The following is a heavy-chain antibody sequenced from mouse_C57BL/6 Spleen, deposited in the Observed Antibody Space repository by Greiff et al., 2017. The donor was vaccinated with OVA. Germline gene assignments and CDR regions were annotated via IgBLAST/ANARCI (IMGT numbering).Heavy chain of an antibody. J-gene: IGHJ2*01. CDR1: GYTFTSYW. D-gene: IGHD3-2*02. CDR3: ARSKEAPDD. V-gene: IGHV1-53*01. CDR2: LNTSNGGT. Sequence: VQLQQPGTELVKPGASVKLSCKASGYTFTSYWMHWVKQRPGQGLEWIGNLNTSNGGTNYNEKFKSTATLTVEKSSSTDYMQLSSLTSEDSAVYYCARSKEAPDDWGKGTTLTVSS.